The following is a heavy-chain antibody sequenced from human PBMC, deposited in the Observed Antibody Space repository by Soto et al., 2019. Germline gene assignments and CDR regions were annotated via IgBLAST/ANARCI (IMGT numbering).Heavy chain of an antibody. J-gene: IGHJ6*02. Sequence: SQTLSLTCAISEDSVSSNGASWNLIRQSPSRGLEWLGRTYYKSGWNNDYALSVKSRMTINPDTSKNQVSLHLDSVTPEDTAVYYCAGVTWFRGLDVWGQGTPVTVYS. D-gene: IGHD3-10*01. V-gene: IGHV6-1*01. CDR2: TYYKSGWNN. CDR1: EDSVSSNGAS. CDR3: AGVTWFRGLDV.